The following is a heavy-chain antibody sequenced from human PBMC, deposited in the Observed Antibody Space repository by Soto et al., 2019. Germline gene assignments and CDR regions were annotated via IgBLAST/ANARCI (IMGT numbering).Heavy chain of an antibody. V-gene: IGHV1-2*02. J-gene: IGHJ6*02. CDR3: ALGGMATIRVDYYYGMDV. D-gene: IGHD5-12*01. CDR1: GYTFTGYY. Sequence: RASVKVSFKASGYTFTGYYMHWVRQAPGQGLEWMGWINPNSGGTNYAQKFQGRVTMTRDTSISTAYMELSRLRSDDTAVYYCALGGMATIRVDYYYGMDVWGQGTTVTV. CDR2: INPNSGGT.